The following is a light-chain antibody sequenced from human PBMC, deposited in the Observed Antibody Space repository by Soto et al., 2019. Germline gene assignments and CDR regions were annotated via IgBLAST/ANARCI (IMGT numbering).Light chain of an antibody. CDR1: NIGSKS. V-gene: IGLV3-21*04. CDR3: QVWDSSSDHVV. CDR2: YDS. J-gene: IGLJ2*01. Sequence: SYELTKPPSVSVAPGKTARITCGGNNIGSKSVHWYQQKPGQAPVLVIYYDSDRPSGIPERFSGSNSGNTATLTISRVEAVDEADYYCQVWDSSSDHVVFGGGTKVTVL.